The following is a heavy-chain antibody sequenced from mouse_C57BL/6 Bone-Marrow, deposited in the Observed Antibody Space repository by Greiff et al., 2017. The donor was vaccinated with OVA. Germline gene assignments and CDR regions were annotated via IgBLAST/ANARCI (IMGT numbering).Heavy chain of an antibody. D-gene: IGHD1-1*01. J-gene: IGHJ1*03. CDR2: ISSGSSTI. Sequence: EVKLMESGGGLVKPGGSLKLSCAASGFTFSDYGMHWVRQAPEKGLEWVAYISSGSSTIYYADTVKGRFTISRDNAKNTLFLQMTSLRSEDTAMYYCARWITTVVADWYFDVWGTGTTVTVSS. CDR1: GFTFSDYG. CDR3: ARWITTVVADWYFDV. V-gene: IGHV5-17*01.